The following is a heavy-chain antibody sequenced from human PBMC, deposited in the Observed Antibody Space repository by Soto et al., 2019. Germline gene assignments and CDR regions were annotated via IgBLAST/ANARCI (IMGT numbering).Heavy chain of an antibody. Sequence: SETLSLTCTVSGGSIISNSYYWGWIRQPPGKGLEWIGSIFHSGSTYYNPSLKSRVTMSVDTSKNQFSLSLASVTAADTAVYYCARDLHDYVSFRFDPWGQGTLVTVSS. V-gene: IGHV4-39*02. CDR2: IFHSGST. CDR3: ARDLHDYVSFRFDP. D-gene: IGHD3-16*01. J-gene: IGHJ5*02. CDR1: GGSIISNSYY.